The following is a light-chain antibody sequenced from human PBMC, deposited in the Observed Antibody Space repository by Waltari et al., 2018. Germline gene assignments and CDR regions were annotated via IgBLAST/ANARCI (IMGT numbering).Light chain of an antibody. CDR1: SRDVGSYTL. CDR2: EGS. CDR3: CSYAGSSTPWV. Sequence: QSALTQPASVSGSPGQSITISCTGTSRDVGSYTLVSWYQQHPGKAPKLMIYEGSKRPSGVSNRFSGSKSGNTASLTISGLQAEDEADYYCCSYAGSSTPWVFGGGTKLTVL. V-gene: IGLV2-23*01. J-gene: IGLJ3*02.